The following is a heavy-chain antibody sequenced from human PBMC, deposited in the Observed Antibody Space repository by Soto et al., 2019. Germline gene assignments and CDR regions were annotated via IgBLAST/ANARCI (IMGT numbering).Heavy chain of an antibody. J-gene: IGHJ6*03. CDR3: ARGRGYCTNGVCYRTSYYYYMDV. CDR1: GGSFSGYY. V-gene: IGHV4-34*01. Sequence: TSETLSLTCAVYGGSFSGYYWSWIRQPPGKGLEWIGEINHSGSTNYNPSLKSRVTISVDTSKNQFSLKLSSVTAADTAVYYCARGRGYCTNGVCYRTSYYYYMDVWGKGTTVTVSS. CDR2: INHSGST. D-gene: IGHD2-8*01.